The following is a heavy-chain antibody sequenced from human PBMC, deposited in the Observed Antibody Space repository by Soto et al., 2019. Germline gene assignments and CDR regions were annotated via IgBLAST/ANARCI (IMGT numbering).Heavy chain of an antibody. J-gene: IGHJ4*02. CDR3: ARVSVDVPE. CDR1: GYSFTSLD. V-gene: IGHV1-8*01. Sequence: QVQLVQSGAEVREPGASVKVSCKASGYSFTSLDINWVRQTAGQGLEWMGWMQPSTGRTGYAQKFQGRVTMTRDTSINTAYMELNRLTSDDTAVYYCARVSVDVPEWGQGTLITVSS. CDR2: MQPSTGRT. D-gene: IGHD5-12*01.